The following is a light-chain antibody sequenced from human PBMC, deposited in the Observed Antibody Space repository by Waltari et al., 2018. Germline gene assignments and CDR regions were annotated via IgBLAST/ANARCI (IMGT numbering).Light chain of an antibody. Sequence: SYELTQPLSVSVALGQTARITCGGNNLGSKNVHWYQPKPGQAPVLVIYRDSNRPSGIPERFSGSNSGNTATLTISRAQAGDEADYYCQVWDSSVVFGGGTKLTVL. CDR2: RDS. CDR3: QVWDSSVV. V-gene: IGLV3-9*01. CDR1: NLGSKN. J-gene: IGLJ2*01.